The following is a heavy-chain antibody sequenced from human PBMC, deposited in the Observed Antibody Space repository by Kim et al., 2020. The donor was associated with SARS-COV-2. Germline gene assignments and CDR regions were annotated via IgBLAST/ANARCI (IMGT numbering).Heavy chain of an antibody. CDR2: INHSGST. CDR1: GGSFSGYY. Sequence: SETLSLTCAVYGGSFSGYYWSWIRQPPGKGLEWIGEINHSGSTNYNPSLKSRVTISVDTSKNQFSLKLSSVTAADTAVYYCARGITMVRGVTGYYCMDV. J-gene: IGHJ6*01. D-gene: IGHD3-10*01. V-gene: IGHV4-34*01. CDR3: ARGITMVRGVTGYYCMDV.